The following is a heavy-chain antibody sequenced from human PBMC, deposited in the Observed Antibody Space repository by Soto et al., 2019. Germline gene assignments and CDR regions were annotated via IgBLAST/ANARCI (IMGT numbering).Heavy chain of an antibody. CDR2: ISSNGGST. D-gene: IGHD3-10*01. Sequence: EVQLVESGGGLVQPGGSLRLSCAASGFTFSSYAMHWVRQAPGKGLEYVSAISSNGGSTYYANSVKGRFTISRDNSKNTLDLQMGSLRAEDMAVYYCARVGHLWFGELYYGMDVWGQGTTVTVSS. J-gene: IGHJ6*02. CDR3: ARVGHLWFGELYYGMDV. CDR1: GFTFSSYA. V-gene: IGHV3-64*01.